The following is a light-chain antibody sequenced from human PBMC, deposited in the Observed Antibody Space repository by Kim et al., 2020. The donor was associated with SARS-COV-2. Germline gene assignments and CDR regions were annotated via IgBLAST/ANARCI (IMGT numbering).Light chain of an antibody. CDR2: AKN. J-gene: IGLJ1*01. V-gene: IGLV3-19*01. CDR1: SLRRYY. Sequence: SSELTQDPAVSVALGQTVRITCQGDSLRRYYASWYQQRPGQAPVLVIYAKNNRPSGIPDRFSGSSAGNTASLTITGVQGEDEAANYCNSRDPMGASYAFG. CDR3: NSRDPMGASYA.